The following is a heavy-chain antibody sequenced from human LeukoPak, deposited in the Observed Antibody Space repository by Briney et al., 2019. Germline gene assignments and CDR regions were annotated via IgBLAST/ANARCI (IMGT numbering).Heavy chain of an antibody. CDR1: GYTFTSYG. Sequence: ASVKVSCKASGYTFTSYGFSCVRQAPGQGLEWMAWISADKVNTNYAQKLQGRVTMSADTSTSTAYMELRSLTSDATAVYYCARGTRGRGDWYFDLWGRGTLVTVSS. CDR2: ISADKVNT. V-gene: IGHV1-18*01. J-gene: IGHJ2*01. CDR3: ARGTRGRGDWYFDL. D-gene: IGHD1-26*01.